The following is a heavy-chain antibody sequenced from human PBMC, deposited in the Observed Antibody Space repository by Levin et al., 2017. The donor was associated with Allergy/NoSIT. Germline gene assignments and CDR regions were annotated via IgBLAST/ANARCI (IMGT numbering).Heavy chain of an antibody. J-gene: IGHJ2*01. Sequence: LSLTCAASGFTFSSYAMHWVRQAPGKGLEWVAVISYDGSNKYYADSVKGRFTISRDNSKNTLYLQMNSLRAEDTAVYYCARVTPLLSMVRGGDWYFDLWGRGTLVTVSS. CDR3: ARVTPLLSMVRGGDWYFDL. CDR2: ISYDGSNK. V-gene: IGHV3-30-3*01. CDR1: GFTFSSYA. D-gene: IGHD3-10*01.